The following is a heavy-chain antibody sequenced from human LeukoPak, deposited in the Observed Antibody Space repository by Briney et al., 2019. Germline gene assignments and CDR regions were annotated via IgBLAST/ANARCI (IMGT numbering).Heavy chain of an antibody. CDR3: ARALVVRGYDY. Sequence: GGSLRLSCAASGFTFSSYSMNWVRQAPGKGLEWVSYISSSSSTIYYADSVKGLFTISRDNAKNSLYLQMNSLRAEDTAVYYCARALVVRGYDYWGQGTLVTVSS. V-gene: IGHV3-48*01. CDR1: GFTFSSYS. J-gene: IGHJ4*02. D-gene: IGHD3-22*01. CDR2: ISSSSSTI.